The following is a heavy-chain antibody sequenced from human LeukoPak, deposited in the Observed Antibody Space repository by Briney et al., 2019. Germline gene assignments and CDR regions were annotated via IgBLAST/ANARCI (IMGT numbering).Heavy chain of an antibody. D-gene: IGHD3-22*01. CDR1: DVSFSGYY. V-gene: IGHV4-34*01. CDR3: ARGRWYYDSSGYSLFDY. J-gene: IGHJ4*02. Sequence: SETLSLTCAVYDVSFSGYYWRWIRQPPRKGLASLGEINHSGSTNYNPSLKSRVTISVDTSKNQFSLKMSSVTAADTAVYYCARGRWYYDSSGYSLFDYWGQGTLVTVSS. CDR2: INHSGST.